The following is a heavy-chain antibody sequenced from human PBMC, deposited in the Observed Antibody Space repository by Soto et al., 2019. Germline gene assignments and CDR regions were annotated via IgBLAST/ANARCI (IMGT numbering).Heavy chain of an antibody. Sequence: QPGGSLRLSCVASGFGLIDFAMSWVRQAPGKGLQWVSAISGSGSDTYYADSVKGRFTISRDTSKNTLYLQMNSLRAEDTALYYCAKSFSSNWYDYFNSWGQGSLVTVSS. D-gene: IGHD6-13*01. CDR2: ISGSGSDT. CDR3: AKSFSSNWYDYFNS. V-gene: IGHV3-23*01. J-gene: IGHJ4*02. CDR1: GFGLIDFA.